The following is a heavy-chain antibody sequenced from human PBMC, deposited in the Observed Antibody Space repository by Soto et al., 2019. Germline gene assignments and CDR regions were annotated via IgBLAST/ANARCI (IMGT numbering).Heavy chain of an antibody. CDR1: GFTFSSYS. J-gene: IGHJ5*02. CDR2: ISIGSSTI. D-gene: IGHD2-8*01. CDR3: ARDNGMAGAFDP. Sequence: EVQLVESGGGLVQPGGSLRLSCAASGFTFSSYSMNWVRQAPGKGLEWVSYISIGSSTIFYSDSVKGRFTISRDNAKNALYLQMNILRDEDTAVYFCARDNGMAGAFDPWGQGTLVIVSS. V-gene: IGHV3-48*02.